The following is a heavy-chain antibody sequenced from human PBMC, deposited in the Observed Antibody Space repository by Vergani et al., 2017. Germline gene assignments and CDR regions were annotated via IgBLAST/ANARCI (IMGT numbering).Heavy chain of an antibody. J-gene: IGHJ4*02. CDR3: ARLGGSYFGDDY. V-gene: IGHV3-21*01. CDR2: ISSSSSYI. CDR1: GFTFSSYS. Sequence: EVQLLESGGGLVKPGGSLRLSCAASGFTFSSYSMNWVRQAPGKGLEWVSSISSSSSYIYYADSVKGRFTISRDNAKNSLYLQMNSLRAEDTAVYYCARLGGSYFGDDYWGQGTLVTVSS. D-gene: IGHD1-26*01.